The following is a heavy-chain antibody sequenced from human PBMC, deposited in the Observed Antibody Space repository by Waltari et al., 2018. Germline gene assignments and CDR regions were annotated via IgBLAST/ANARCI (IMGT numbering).Heavy chain of an antibody. CDR1: GGSFSGYY. CDR2: INHSGST. D-gene: IGHD3-3*01. CDR3: ARVRSGYYTSRWGNYFDY. Sequence: QEQLQQWGAGLLKPSETLSLTCAVYGGSFSGYYWSWIRQPPGKGLEWIGEINHSGSTNYNPSLKSRVTISVDTSKNQFSLKLSSVTAADTAVYYCARVRSGYYTSRWGNYFDYWGQGTLVTVSS. V-gene: IGHV4-34*01. J-gene: IGHJ4*02.